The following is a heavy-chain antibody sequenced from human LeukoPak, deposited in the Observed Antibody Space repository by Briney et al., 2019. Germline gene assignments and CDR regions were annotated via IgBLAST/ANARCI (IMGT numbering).Heavy chain of an antibody. CDR2: IYYRGTT. CDR1: GGSLTSSSYY. J-gene: IGHJ5*02. V-gene: IGHV4-39*07. CDR3: ARGRRRFDP. Sequence: SGTLSLTCTVSGGSLTSSSYYWGWIRQPPGKGLELIGTIYYRGTTYYNPSLRSRVTISVDTSKNQFSLKVKSVTAADTAVYYCARGRRRFDPWGQGTLVIVSS.